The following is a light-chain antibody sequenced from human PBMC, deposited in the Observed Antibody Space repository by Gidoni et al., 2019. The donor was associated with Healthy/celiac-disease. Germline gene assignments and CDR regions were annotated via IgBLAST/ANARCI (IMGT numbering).Light chain of an antibody. CDR2: QDS. CDR3: QAWDSSTVVV. V-gene: IGLV3-1*01. J-gene: IGLJ2*01. CDR1: KLGDKY. Sequence: SYELTQPPAVSVSPGQTASITCSGDKLGDKYACWYQQKPGKSPVLVLYQDSKPPSGIPERFSGSTCGNTAPLTISGTQAMDEADYYCQAWDSSTVVVFGGGTKLTVL.